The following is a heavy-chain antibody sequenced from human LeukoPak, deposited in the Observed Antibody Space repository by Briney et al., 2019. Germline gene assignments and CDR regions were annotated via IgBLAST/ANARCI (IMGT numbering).Heavy chain of an antibody. Sequence: GGSLRLSCAGSGFIFSNYGMNWVRQAPGEGLEWIAGIGGAGLRIDYTASVKGRFTISRDNARNTLYLQMNSLRSEDTAIYYCVKERMLWFGELSAFDVWGQGTVVTVSS. CDR3: VKERMLWFGELSAFDV. D-gene: IGHD3-10*01. CDR1: GFIFSNYG. CDR2: IGGAGLRI. J-gene: IGHJ3*01. V-gene: IGHV3-23*01.